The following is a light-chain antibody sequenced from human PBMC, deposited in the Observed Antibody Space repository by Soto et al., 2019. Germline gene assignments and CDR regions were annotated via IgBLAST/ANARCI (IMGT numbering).Light chain of an antibody. Sequence: ALTQPASVSGSPGQSITISCTGTSSDFGSYNLVSWYQQHPGKAPKLMIYEDSKRPSGVSNRFSGSKSGNTASLTISGLQAEDDADYYCCSYAGSSTYVFGPGTRSPS. CDR1: SSDFGSYNL. J-gene: IGLJ1*01. CDR3: CSYAGSSTYV. V-gene: IGLV2-23*01. CDR2: EDS.